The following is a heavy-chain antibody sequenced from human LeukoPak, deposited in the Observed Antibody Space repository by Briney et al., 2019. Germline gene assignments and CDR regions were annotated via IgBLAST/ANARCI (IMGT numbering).Heavy chain of an antibody. CDR3: AKGSASARPYYFAH. V-gene: IGHV3-23*01. CDR1: GFTFTNYA. CDR2: ITDTGGST. Sequence: PGGSLRLSCAGSGFTFTNYAMSWVCQAPGKGLEWVSAITDTGGSTYHADSVEGRFTISRDNSKNTLYLQLNSLRAEDPAVYYCAKGSASARPYYFAHWGQGTLLTVSS. J-gene: IGHJ4*02. D-gene: IGHD2-15*01.